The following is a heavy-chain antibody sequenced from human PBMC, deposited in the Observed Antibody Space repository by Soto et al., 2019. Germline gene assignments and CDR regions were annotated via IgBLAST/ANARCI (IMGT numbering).Heavy chain of an antibody. Sequence: QVQLVESGGGVVQPGRSLRLSCAASGFIFSTYGMHWVRQAPGKGLEWVAVISYDGSNQYFEDSVKGRFTISRDNSKNTPYLQMNSLRLEDTALYYCAKSWSGSHGAFDMWGQGTMVIVSA. CDR1: GFIFSTYG. V-gene: IGHV3-30*18. D-gene: IGHD2-8*02. CDR3: AKSWSGSHGAFDM. J-gene: IGHJ3*02. CDR2: ISYDGSNQ.